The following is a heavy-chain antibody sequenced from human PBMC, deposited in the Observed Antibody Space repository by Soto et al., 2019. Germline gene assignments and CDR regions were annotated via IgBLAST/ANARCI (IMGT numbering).Heavy chain of an antibody. Sequence: SETLSLTCAVSGYSISSGYYWGWIRQPPGKGLEWIGSIYHSGSTYYNPSLKSRVTISVDTSKNQFSLKLSSVTAADTAVYYCARGAYDFWSGYYTLSWPEWFDPWGQGTLVTVSS. D-gene: IGHD3-3*01. CDR1: GYSISSGYY. CDR3: ARGAYDFWSGYYTLSWPEWFDP. CDR2: IYHSGST. J-gene: IGHJ5*02. V-gene: IGHV4-38-2*01.